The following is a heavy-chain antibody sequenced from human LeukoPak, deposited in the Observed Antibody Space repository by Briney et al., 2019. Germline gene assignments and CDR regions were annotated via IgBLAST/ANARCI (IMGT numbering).Heavy chain of an antibody. CDR1: GFTFSSYW. CDR3: ARGEINIPDGY. J-gene: IGHJ4*02. D-gene: IGHD1-14*01. V-gene: IGHV3-74*01. Sequence: GGSLRLSCAASGFTFSSYWMHWVRQAPGKGLVWVSRINSDGSSTSYADSVKGRFTIPRDNAKNTLYLQMNSLRAEDTAVYYCARGEINIPDGYWGQGTLVTVSS. CDR2: INSDGSST.